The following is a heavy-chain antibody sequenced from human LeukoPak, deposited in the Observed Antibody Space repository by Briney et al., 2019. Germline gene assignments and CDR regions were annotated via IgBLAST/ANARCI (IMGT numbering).Heavy chain of an antibody. Sequence: PSETLSLTYTVSGGSISSSSYYWGWIRQPPGKGLEWIGSIYFNGKTYYNPSLKSRVTISIDSSKNQFSLKLSSVTAADTAVYYCARDITPPMALLDYWGQGTLVTVSS. CDR3: ARDITPPMALLDY. D-gene: IGHD3-10*01. J-gene: IGHJ4*02. CDR2: IYFNGKT. CDR1: GGSISSSSYY. V-gene: IGHV4-39*07.